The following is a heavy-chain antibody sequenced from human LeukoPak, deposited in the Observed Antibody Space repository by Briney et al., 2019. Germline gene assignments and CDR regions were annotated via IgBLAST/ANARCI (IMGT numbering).Heavy chain of an antibody. CDR3: ARAGYWGYGNWFDP. V-gene: IGHV1-3*03. Sequence: ASVKVSCKASGYTFTSYAMHWVRQAPGQRLEWMGWINAGNGNTKYSQEFQGRVTITRDTSASTAYMELSSLRSEDMAVYYCARAGYWGYGNWFDPWGQGTLVTVSS. CDR2: INAGNGNT. CDR1: GYTFTSYA. D-gene: IGHD3-16*01. J-gene: IGHJ5*02.